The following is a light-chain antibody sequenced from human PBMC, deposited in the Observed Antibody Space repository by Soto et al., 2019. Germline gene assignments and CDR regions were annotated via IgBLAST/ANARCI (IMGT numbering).Light chain of an antibody. CDR3: QQYDNVLGIFT. Sequence: DIQMTQSPSSLSASVGDRVTITCQASQDIRNFLNWYQQKRGKAPKLLIYDASNLETGVPSRFSGSGFGTDFSFTISSLQPEDIATYYCQQYDNVLGIFTFGPGTKVDV. J-gene: IGKJ3*01. CDR1: QDIRNF. CDR2: DAS. V-gene: IGKV1-33*01.